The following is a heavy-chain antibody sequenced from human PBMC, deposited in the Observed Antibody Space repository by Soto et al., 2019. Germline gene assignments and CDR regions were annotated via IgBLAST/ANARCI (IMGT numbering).Heavy chain of an antibody. Sequence: QVQLVQSGAEVKKPGASVKVSCKASGYTFTSYDINWVRQAPGQGLERMGWMNPNSGNTGYAQKFQGRVTITRNTSISTAYMEPSSLRSADTAVCYCAREKTSYGMDVWGQGTTVTVSS. CDR3: AREKTSYGMDV. J-gene: IGHJ6*02. V-gene: IGHV1-8*01. CDR2: MNPNSGNT. CDR1: GYTFTSYD.